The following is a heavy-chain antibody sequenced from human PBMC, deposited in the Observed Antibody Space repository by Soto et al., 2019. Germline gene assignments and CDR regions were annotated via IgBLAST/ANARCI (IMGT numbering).Heavy chain of an antibody. J-gene: IGHJ4*02. Sequence: PSETLSLTCAVSGGSISSGGYSWSWIQQPPGKGLEWIGYIYHSGSTYYNPSLKSRVTISVDTSKNQFSLKLSSVTAADTAVYYCARHRYSYGVYYFDYWGQGTLVTVSS. V-gene: IGHV4-30-2*02. CDR3: ARHRYSYGVYYFDY. CDR1: GGSISSGGYS. CDR2: IYHSGST. D-gene: IGHD5-18*01.